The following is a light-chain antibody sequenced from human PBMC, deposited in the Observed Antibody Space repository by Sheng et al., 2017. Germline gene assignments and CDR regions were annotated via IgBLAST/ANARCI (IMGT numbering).Light chain of an antibody. CDR1: ESISSY. Sequence: EIVVTQSPGTLSLSPGERATLSCRTSESISSYLAWYQLRPGQAPRLLIYGASIRAAGIPDRFSASGSGSDFTLTISRLEPEDFAVYSCQQYLGSPRTFGQGTKVEI. J-gene: IGKJ1*01. CDR3: QQYLGSPRT. CDR2: GAS. V-gene: IGKV3-20*01.